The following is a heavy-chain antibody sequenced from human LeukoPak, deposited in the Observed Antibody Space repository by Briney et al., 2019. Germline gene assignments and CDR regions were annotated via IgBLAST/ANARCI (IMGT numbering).Heavy chain of an antibody. V-gene: IGHV1-2*02. J-gene: IGHJ4*02. Sequence: ASVKVSCKASGYTFTGYYMHWGRQAPGQGLEWMGWINPNSGGTNYAQKFQGRVTMTRDTSISTAYMELSRLRSDDTAVYYCARDRISMTTVTTADYWGQGTLVTVSS. D-gene: IGHD4-17*01. CDR3: ARDRISMTTVTTADY. CDR2: INPNSGGT. CDR1: GYTFTGYY.